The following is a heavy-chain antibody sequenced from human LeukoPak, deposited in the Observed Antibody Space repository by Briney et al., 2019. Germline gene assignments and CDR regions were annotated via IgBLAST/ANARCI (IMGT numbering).Heavy chain of an antibody. Sequence: GASVKVSCKASGYTFTAYYIHWVRQAPGQGLDWMGWINPNSGATNYAQNFQGRVTMTADTSISAAYLDLSRLRSDESAVYYCARDPIVQAGYYYGVDVWGQGTTVTVSS. V-gene: IGHV1-2*02. CDR2: INPNSGAT. CDR1: GYTFTAYY. D-gene: IGHD2/OR15-2a*01. J-gene: IGHJ6*02. CDR3: ARDPIVQAGYYYGVDV.